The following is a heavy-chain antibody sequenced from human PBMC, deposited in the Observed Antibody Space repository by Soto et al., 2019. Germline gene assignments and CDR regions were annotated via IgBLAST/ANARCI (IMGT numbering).Heavy chain of an antibody. V-gene: IGHV4-34*01. J-gene: IGHJ6*02. Sequence: QVPLQQWGAGLLKPSETLSLTCAVYGGSFSGYYWSWIRQPPGKGLEWIGEINHSGSTNYNPSLKSRVTISVDTSKNQFSLKLSSVTAADTAVYYCARVVREYSSSAYYYYYYGMDVWGQGTTVTVSS. CDR2: INHSGST. D-gene: IGHD6-6*01. CDR3: ARVVREYSSSAYYYYYYGMDV. CDR1: GGSFSGYY.